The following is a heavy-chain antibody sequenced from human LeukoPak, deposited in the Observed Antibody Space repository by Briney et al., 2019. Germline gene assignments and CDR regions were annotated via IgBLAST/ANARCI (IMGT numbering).Heavy chain of an antibody. D-gene: IGHD6-19*01. CDR3: AKGGFGTAVALIRAYFQH. J-gene: IGHJ1*01. V-gene: IGHV3-23*01. CDR1: GFTFSSYA. Sequence: GGSLRLSCAPSGFTFSSYAMSWVRQPPGKGLEWVASISGRGGSTYYADSVKGRFTISRDNSKNTLYLQMKTLRAEDTAVYYCAKGGFGTAVALIRAYFQHWGQGTLVTASS. CDR2: ISGRGGST.